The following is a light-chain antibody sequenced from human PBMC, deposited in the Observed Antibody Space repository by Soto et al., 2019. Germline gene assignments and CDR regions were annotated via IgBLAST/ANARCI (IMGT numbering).Light chain of an antibody. J-gene: IGKJ4*01. CDR1: QSISSW. V-gene: IGKV1-5*01. CDR3: QQYNSYSPLT. CDR2: VAS. Sequence: DIEVTQSPSTLSASVGDRVTFTCRASQSISSWLAWYQQKPGKAPKLLINVASTLQSGVPSRFSGSGSGTDFTLTISSLQPDDFATYYCQQYNSYSPLTFGGGTKVDIK.